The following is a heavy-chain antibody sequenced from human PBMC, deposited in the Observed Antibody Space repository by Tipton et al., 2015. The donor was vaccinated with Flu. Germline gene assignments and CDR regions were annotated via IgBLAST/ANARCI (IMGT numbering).Heavy chain of an antibody. CDR1: GFTFSSYS. Sequence: SLRLSCAASGFTFSSYSMNWVRQAPGKGLEWVSYISSSSSTIYYADSVKGRFTISRDNAKNSLYLQMNSLRAEDTAVYYCARGMTSRTRTGIDYWGQGTLVTVSS. J-gene: IGHJ4*02. V-gene: IGHV3-48*01. D-gene: IGHD1-14*01. CDR2: ISSSSSTI. CDR3: ARGMTSRTRTGIDY.